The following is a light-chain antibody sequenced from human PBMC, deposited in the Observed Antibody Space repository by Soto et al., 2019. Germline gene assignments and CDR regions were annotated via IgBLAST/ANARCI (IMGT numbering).Light chain of an antibody. J-gene: IGLJ2*01. CDR2: EVS. CDR3: CSYAGSSSVV. CDR1: SSDVGSYNL. V-gene: IGLV2-23*02. Sequence: QSVLTQPASVSGSRGQSITISCTGTSSDVGSYNLVSWYQQHPGKAPKLMIYEVSKRPSGVSNRFSGSKSGNTASLTISGLQAEDEADYYCCSYAGSSSVVFGGGTKLTVL.